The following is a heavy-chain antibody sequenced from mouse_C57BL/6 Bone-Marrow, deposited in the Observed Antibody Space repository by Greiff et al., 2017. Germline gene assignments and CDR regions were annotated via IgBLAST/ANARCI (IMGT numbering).Heavy chain of an antibody. V-gene: IGHV5-17*01. CDR3: ARSYYYAMDY. CDR1: GFTFSDYG. Sequence: EVQLVASGGGLVKPGGSLKLSCAASGFTFSDYGMHWVRQAPEKGLEWVAYISSGSSTIYYADTVKGRFTISRDNAKNTLFLQMTSLRSEDTAMYYCARSYYYAMDYWGQGTSVTVSS. J-gene: IGHJ4*01. CDR2: ISSGSSTI.